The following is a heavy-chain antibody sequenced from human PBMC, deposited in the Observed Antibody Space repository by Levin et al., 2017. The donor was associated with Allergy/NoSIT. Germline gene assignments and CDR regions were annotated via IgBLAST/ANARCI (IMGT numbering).Heavy chain of an antibody. CDR1: GFTFNNYG. Sequence: GGSLRLSCAASGFTFNNYGMHWVRQAPGKGLEWVTVIWYDGSNKYYADSVKGRFTISRDNSKNTLYLQMNSLRAEDTAVYYCARAAAGTGVFDYWGQGTLVTVSS. CDR2: IWYDGSNK. J-gene: IGHJ4*02. V-gene: IGHV3-33*01. CDR3: ARAAAGTGVFDY. D-gene: IGHD6-13*01.